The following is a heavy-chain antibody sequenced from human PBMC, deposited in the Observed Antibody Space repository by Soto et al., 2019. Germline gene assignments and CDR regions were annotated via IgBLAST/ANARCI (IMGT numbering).Heavy chain of an antibody. Sequence: GGSLRLSCAASGFTVSSNYMSWVRQAPGKGLEWVSVIYSGGSTYYADSVKGRFTISRDNSKNTLYLQMNSLRAEDTAVYYCARSKGYCSSTSCSTYGYYGMDVWGQGTTVTV. CDR1: GFTVSSNY. CDR2: IYSGGST. J-gene: IGHJ6*02. CDR3: ARSKGYCSSTSCSTYGYYGMDV. D-gene: IGHD2-2*01. V-gene: IGHV3-53*01.